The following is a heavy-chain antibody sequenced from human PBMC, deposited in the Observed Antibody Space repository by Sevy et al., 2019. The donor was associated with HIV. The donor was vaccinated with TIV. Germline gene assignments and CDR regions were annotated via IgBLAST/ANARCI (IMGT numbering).Heavy chain of an antibody. Sequence: GGSLRLSCAASGFTFSSYGMHWVRQAPGKGLEWVAVIWYDGSNKYYADSVKGRFTISRDNSKNTLYLQMNSLRAEDTAVYYFARDQKGGYCSGGSCYSGFVGYWGQGTLVTVSS. D-gene: IGHD2-15*01. V-gene: IGHV3-33*01. J-gene: IGHJ4*02. CDR2: IWYDGSNK. CDR1: GFTFSSYG. CDR3: ARDQKGGYCSGGSCYSGFVGY.